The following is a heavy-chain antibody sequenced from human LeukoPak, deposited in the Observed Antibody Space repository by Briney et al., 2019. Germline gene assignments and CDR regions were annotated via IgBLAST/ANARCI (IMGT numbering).Heavy chain of an antibody. V-gene: IGHV4-34*01. J-gene: IGHJ4*02. CDR2: INHSGST. Sequence: PSETLSLTCAVYGGSFSGYYWSWIRQPPGKGLEWIGEINHSGSTNSNPSLKSRVTISVDTSKNQFSLKLSSVTAADTAVYYCARGVYGSGSSGYFDYWGQGTLVTVSS. D-gene: IGHD3-10*01. CDR1: GGSFSGYY. CDR3: ARGVYGSGSSGYFDY.